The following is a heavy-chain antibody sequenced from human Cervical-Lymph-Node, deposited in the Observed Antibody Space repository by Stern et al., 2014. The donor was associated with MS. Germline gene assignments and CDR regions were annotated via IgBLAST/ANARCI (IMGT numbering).Heavy chain of an antibody. V-gene: IGHV4-39*01. CDR3: AKHACTGAACPFDL. Sequence: QVQLQESGPGLVKPSETLSLTCAVSGDSISSYTHYWAWIRQPPGKGLEWIGSVYYSGATYYNPSHKSRVTISVDTSKNHFSLGLNSVTAADTAVYYCAKHACTGAACPFDLWGQGTLVTVSS. CDR2: VYYSGAT. CDR1: GDSISSYTHY. J-gene: IGHJ4*02. D-gene: IGHD2-8*02.